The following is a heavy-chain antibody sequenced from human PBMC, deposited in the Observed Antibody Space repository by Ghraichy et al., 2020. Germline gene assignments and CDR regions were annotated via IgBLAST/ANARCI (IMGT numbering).Heavy chain of an antibody. Sequence: GGSLRLSCAASGFTFNTYYMTWVRQAPGKGLEWVAKIKQDGSEKYYVASVKGRFTISRDNAKDSVYLQMNRLRAEDTAVYYCGRGGYIYGSNPVVYWGQGTQVTVSS. J-gene: IGHJ4*02. CDR3: GRGGYIYGSNPVVY. V-gene: IGHV3-7*04. CDR1: GFTFNTYY. D-gene: IGHD5-18*01. CDR2: IKQDGSEK.